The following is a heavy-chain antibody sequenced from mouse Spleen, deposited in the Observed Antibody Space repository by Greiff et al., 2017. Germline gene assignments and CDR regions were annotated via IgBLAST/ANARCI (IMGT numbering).Heavy chain of an antibody. CDR2: IYPGNSDT. J-gene: IGHJ4*01. CDR1: GYTFTSYW. V-gene: IGHV1-5*01. CDR3: TRYYYDGSYRGYYAMDY. D-gene: IGHD1-1*01. Sequence: EVQLQESGTVLARPGASVKMSCKTSGYTFTSYWMHWVKQRPGQGLEWIGAIYPGNSDTSYNQKFKGKAKLTAVTSASTAYMELSSLTNEDSAVYYCTRYYYDGSYRGYYAMDYWGQGTSVTVSS.